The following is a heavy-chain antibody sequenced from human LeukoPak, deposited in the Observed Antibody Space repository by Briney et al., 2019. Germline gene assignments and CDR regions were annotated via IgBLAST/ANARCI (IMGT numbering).Heavy chain of an antibody. CDR1: GGSISSYY. Sequence: PSETLSLTCTVSGGSISSYYWSWIRQPAWKGLEWIGRIYTSGSTNYNPSLKSRVTMSVDTSKNQFSLKLSSVTAADTAVYYCARATVGSSGYYGSYYMDVWGKGTTVTVSS. CDR3: ARATVGSSGYYGSYYMDV. D-gene: IGHD3-22*01. CDR2: IYTSGST. V-gene: IGHV4-4*07. J-gene: IGHJ6*03.